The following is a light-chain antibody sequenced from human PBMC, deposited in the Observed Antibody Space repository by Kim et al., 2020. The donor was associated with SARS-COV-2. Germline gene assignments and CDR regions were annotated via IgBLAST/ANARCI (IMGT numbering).Light chain of an antibody. Sequence: SVSPGGRATLSCRASQSVGRNVAWYQHLPGQAPRLLIYDTSTRATGLPARFSGSGSGTEFSLTISSLQSEDFAVYYCQQYNSWPETFGQGTKLEI. J-gene: IGKJ2*01. CDR1: QSVGRN. V-gene: IGKV3-15*01. CDR2: DTS. CDR3: QQYNSWPET.